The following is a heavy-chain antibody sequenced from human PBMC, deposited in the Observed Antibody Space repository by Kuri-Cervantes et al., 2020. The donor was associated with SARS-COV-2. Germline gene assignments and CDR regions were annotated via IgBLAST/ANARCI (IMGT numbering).Heavy chain of an antibody. V-gene: IGHV3-23*01. Sequence: GESLKISCAASGLTFSSYAMSWVRQAPGKGLEWVSAISGSGGSTYYADSVKGRFTISRDNSKNTLYLQMNSRRAEDTAVYYCAKDSGYQLHYVYYYYGMDVWGQGATVTVSS. CDR1: GLTFSSYA. CDR2: ISGSGGST. CDR3: AKDSGYQLHYVYYYYGMDV. D-gene: IGHD2-2*01. J-gene: IGHJ6*02.